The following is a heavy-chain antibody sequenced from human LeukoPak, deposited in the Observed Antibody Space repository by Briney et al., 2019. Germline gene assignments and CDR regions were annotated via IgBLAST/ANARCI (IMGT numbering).Heavy chain of an antibody. V-gene: IGHV3-30*02. Sequence: GGSLRLSCAASGFTFSSYGMHWVRQAPGKGLEWVAFIRYDGSNKYYADSVKGRFTISRDNSKNTLYLQMNSLRAEDTAVYYCAKIPVDTAMANVDYWGKGTLVTVSS. CDR2: IRYDGSNK. J-gene: IGHJ4*02. CDR1: GFTFSSYG. D-gene: IGHD5-18*01. CDR3: AKIPVDTAMANVDY.